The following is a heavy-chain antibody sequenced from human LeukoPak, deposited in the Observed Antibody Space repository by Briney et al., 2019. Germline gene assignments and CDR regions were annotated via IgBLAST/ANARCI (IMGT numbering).Heavy chain of an antibody. D-gene: IGHD3-9*01. Sequence: ASVKVSCKASGCTFTSYGISWVRQAPGQGLEWMGWISTYNGDTDYAQKLQGRVTMTADTSTSTAYMEMRSLRSDDTAVYYCARDPGQYYDILTGYYTPYYFDYWGQGTLVTVSS. CDR1: GCTFTSYG. J-gene: IGHJ4*02. CDR2: ISTYNGDT. V-gene: IGHV1-18*01. CDR3: ARDPGQYYDILTGYYTPYYFDY.